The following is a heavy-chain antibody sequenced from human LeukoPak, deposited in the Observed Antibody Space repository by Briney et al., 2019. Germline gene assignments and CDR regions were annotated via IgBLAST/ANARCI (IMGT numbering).Heavy chain of an antibody. CDR1: GFTFSSYG. CDR2: IWYDGSNK. V-gene: IGHV3-33*06. J-gene: IGHJ4*02. Sequence: GRSLRLSCAASGFTFSSYGMHWVRQAPGKGLEWVAVIWYDGSNKYYADSVKGRFTISRDNSKNTLYLQMNSLRAEDTAVYYCAKGTITSWPTFDYWGQGTLVTVSS. CDR3: AKGTITSWPTFDY. D-gene: IGHD1/OR15-1a*01.